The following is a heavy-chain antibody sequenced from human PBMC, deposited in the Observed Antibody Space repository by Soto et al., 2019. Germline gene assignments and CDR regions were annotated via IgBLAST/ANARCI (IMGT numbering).Heavy chain of an antibody. J-gene: IGHJ6*02. CDR2: IYYSGST. CDR1: GGSISSGGYY. CDR3: ARGGLQPPYYYYGMDV. Sequence: PSETLSLTCTVSGGSISSGGYYWSWIHQHPGKGLEWIGYIYYSGSTYYNPSLKSRVTISVDTSKNQFSLKLSSVTAADTAVYYCARGGLQPPYYYYGMDVWGQGTTVTVSS. D-gene: IGHD4-4*01. V-gene: IGHV4-31*03.